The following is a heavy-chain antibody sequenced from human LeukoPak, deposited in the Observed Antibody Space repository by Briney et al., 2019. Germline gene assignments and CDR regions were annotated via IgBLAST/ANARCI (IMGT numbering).Heavy chain of an antibody. V-gene: IGHV4-61*05. CDR1: GGSISSSSYY. Sequence: SETLSLTCTVSGGSISSSSYYWGWIRQPPGTGLEWIGYIYYSGSTNYNPSLKSRVTISVDTSKNQFSLKLSSVTAADTAVYYCARYSGYDFDYWGQGTLVTVSS. CDR2: IYYSGST. J-gene: IGHJ4*02. CDR3: ARYSGYDFDY. D-gene: IGHD5-12*01.